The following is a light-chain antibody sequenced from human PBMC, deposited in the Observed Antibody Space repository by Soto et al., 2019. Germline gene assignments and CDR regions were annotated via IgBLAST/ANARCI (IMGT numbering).Light chain of an antibody. CDR2: GES. J-gene: IGKJ1*01. CDR1: RTVHSN. CDR3: QKYNNWPRT. Sequence: DIVMTQSPATVCLSPGDRVTLSCRASRTVHSNVAWYQHKTGQAPRILIYGESFRATGMPDRLSGSGFGTEFNLTISRLQSEDFAVYYCQKYNNWPRTCGQGTKVDIK. V-gene: IGKV3-15*01.